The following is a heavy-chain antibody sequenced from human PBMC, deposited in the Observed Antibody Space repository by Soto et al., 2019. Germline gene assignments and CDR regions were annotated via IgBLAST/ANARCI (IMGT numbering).Heavy chain of an antibody. CDR3: ARFTKDYYDSSGYYLAPFDY. D-gene: IGHD3-22*01. CDR1: GGSFSGYY. V-gene: IGHV4-34*01. J-gene: IGHJ4*02. Sequence: QVQLQQWGAGLLKPSETLSLTCAVYGGSFSGYYWSWIRQPPGKGLEWIGEINHSGSTNYNPSLKSRVTISVDTSKNQFSLKLSSVTAADTAVYYCARFTKDYYDSSGYYLAPFDYWGQGTLVTVSS. CDR2: INHSGST.